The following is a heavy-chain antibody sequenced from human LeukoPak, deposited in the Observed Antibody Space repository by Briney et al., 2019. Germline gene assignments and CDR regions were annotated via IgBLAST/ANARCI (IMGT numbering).Heavy chain of an antibody. Sequence: GGSLRLSCAVSGFTFGSYDMSWVRQVLGKGLEWVSSISGTGSRTYYADSVKGRFTISRDNYKNTLFLQMSNLGAEDTAVYYCGKDSSVAVAADEYWGQGTLVTVSS. J-gene: IGHJ4*02. CDR1: GFTFGSYD. CDR2: ISGTGSRT. D-gene: IGHD2-21*01. CDR3: GKDSSVAVAADEY. V-gene: IGHV3-23*01.